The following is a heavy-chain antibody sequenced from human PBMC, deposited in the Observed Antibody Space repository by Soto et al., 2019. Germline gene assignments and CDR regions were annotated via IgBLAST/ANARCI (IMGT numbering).Heavy chain of an antibody. Sequence: SDSLSLTFKIFGFSICSIYWNWIEKNAGGGLERIGYLFYCGSTNYNPSLKSRVTISVDTSKNQFSLKLSSVTAADTAVYYCARGSYYDSSGPTLEDAFDIWGQGTMVTVSS. J-gene: IGHJ3*02. D-gene: IGHD3-22*01. CDR2: LFYCGST. V-gene: IGHV4-59*01. CDR3: ARGSYYDSSGPTLEDAFDI. CDR1: GFSICSIY.